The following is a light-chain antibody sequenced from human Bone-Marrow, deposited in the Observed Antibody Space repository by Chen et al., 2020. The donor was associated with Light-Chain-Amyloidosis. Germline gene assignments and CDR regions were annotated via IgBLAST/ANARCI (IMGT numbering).Light chain of an antibody. V-gene: IGKV3-11*01. CDR1: QSVSSY. Sequence: EIVLTQSPATLSLSPGERATLSCRASQSVSSYLAWYQQKPGQAPRLLIYDASNRATGIPARFSGSGSGTEFTLTSSSLEPEDFAVYYCQQRGNWPWTFGQGTKVEIK. J-gene: IGKJ1*01. CDR3: QQRGNWPWT. CDR2: DAS.